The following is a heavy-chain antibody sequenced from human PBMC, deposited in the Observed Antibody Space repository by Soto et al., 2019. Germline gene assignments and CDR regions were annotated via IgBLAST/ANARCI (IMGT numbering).Heavy chain of an antibody. CDR3: APLSVSLSGPYGIHV. CDR2: MLYSGLT. CDR1: GYSVSSSDYY. J-gene: IGHJ6*02. D-gene: IGHD2-15*01. V-gene: IGHV4-39*01. Sequence: SETLSLTCSVSGYSVSSSDYYWAWIRQPPGKGLEWIGSMLYSGLTYYNPSLKSRVTLSVDTSKNLFSVRLNSVTASDTAVYYCAPLSVSLSGPYGIHVWGQGTTVTVSS.